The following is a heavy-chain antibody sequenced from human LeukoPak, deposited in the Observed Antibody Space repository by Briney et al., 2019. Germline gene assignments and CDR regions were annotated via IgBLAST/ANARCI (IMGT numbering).Heavy chain of an antibody. J-gene: IGHJ6*03. D-gene: IGHD3-3*01. CDR1: GDSISSSNW. CDR2: IYHSGST. V-gene: IGHV4-4*02. Sequence: SGTLSLTCAVSGDSISSSNWWSWVRQPPGRGLEWIGEIYHSGSTNYSPSLKSRVTISVDKSKNQFSLKLSSVTAADTAMYYCARAPGVANDFWSGYSTYYYYYMDVWGKGTTVTVFS. CDR3: ARAPGVANDFWSGYSTYYYYYMDV.